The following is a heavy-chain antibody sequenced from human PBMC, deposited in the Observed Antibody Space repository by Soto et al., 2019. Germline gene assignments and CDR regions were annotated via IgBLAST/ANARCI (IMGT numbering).Heavy chain of an antibody. D-gene: IGHD2-15*01. V-gene: IGHV1-18*01. CDR2: ISAYNGNT. CDR1: GYTFTSYG. CDR3: ARGFYCSGGSCYGDWFDP. Sequence: ASVKVSCKASGYTFTSYGISWVRQAPGQGLEWMGWISAYNGNTNYAQKLQGRVTMTTDTSTSTAYMELRSLRSDDTAVYYCARGFYCSGGSCYGDWFDPWGQGSLVTVSS. J-gene: IGHJ5*02.